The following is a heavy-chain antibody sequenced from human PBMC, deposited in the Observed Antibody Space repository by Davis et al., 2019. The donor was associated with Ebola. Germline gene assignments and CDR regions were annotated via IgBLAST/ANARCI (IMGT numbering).Heavy chain of an antibody. J-gene: IGHJ5*02. Sequence: GGSLRLSCAASGFTFSTFGMHWVRQAPGKGLEWVSVIYSGGTTYYADSVKGRFSISRDNSKNTLNLQMNSLRVEDTAVYYCAMGNHPGTFDPWGQGTLVSVSS. CDR3: AMGNHPGTFDP. D-gene: IGHD1-14*01. CDR2: IYSGGTT. CDR1: GFTFSTFG. V-gene: IGHV3-NL1*01.